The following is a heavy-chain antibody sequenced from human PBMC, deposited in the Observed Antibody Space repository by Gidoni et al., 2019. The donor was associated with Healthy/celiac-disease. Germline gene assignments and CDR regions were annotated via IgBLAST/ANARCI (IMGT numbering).Heavy chain of an antibody. CDR2: IYYSGST. J-gene: IGHJ3*02. CDR1: GGSISSSSYY. V-gene: IGHV4-39*01. D-gene: IGHD2-2*01. CDR3: ARRNKYEDAFDI. Sequence: QLQLQESGPGLVKPSETLSLTCTVSGGSISSSSYYWGWIRQPPGKGLEWIGSIYYSGSTYYNPSLKSRVTISVDTSKNQFSLRRSSVTAADTAVYYCARRNKYEDAFDIWGQGTMVTVSS.